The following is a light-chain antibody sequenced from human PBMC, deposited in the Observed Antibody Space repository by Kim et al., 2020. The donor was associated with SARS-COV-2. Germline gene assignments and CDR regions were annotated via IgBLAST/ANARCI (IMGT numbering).Light chain of an antibody. CDR2: GAS. V-gene: IGKV1-5*01. CDR3: QQYSTYWT. CDR1: QNIGDS. J-gene: IGKJ1*01. Sequence: DIQLTQSPSTLSAFVGDRVSITCRASQNIGDSLAWYQHKPGKAPTLLIFGASNLQSGVPSRFSGSGSGTEFTLSVHSLHPDDFATYYCQQYSTYWTFGQGTKVDIK.